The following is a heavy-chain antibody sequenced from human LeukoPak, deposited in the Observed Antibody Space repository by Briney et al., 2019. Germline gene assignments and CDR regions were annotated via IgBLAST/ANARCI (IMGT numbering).Heavy chain of an antibody. CDR3: ASHVTVLGTRGFDY. V-gene: IGHV4-4*02. Sequence: SETLSLTCAVSGGSITSHRWWSXXRXXXGKGLEWIGEIYHGGDTNYDPSVKSRVTMSVDKSKNHFSMNLRSVTAADTAIYYCASHVTVLGTRGFDYWGQGILVTVSS. D-gene: IGHD6-19*01. J-gene: IGHJ4*02. CDR1: GGSITSHRW. CDR2: IYHGGDT.